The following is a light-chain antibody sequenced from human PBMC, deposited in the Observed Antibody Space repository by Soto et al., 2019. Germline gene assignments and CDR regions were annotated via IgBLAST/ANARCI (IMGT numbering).Light chain of an antibody. J-gene: IGKJ1*01. Sequence: EIGLTQSRGILSLSTGERATLACRANQSVSNNYVAWYQQKPGQAPRLLIYGASKRANGMPDRFSGRACGTDLTPTTSSLSCDDSAVYYGQQYGRSGTFGQGTKVDIK. CDR1: QSVSNNY. CDR2: GAS. V-gene: IGKV3-20*01. CDR3: QQYGRSGT.